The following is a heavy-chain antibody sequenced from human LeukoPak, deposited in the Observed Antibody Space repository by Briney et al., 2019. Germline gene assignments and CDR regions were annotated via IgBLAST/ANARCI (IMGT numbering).Heavy chain of an antibody. D-gene: IGHD5-18*01. V-gene: IGHV1-8*02. Sequence: GASVKVSCKASGYTFTSYGISWVRQAPGQGLEWMGWMNPNSGNTGYAQKFQGRVTMTRNTSISTAYMELSSLRSEDTAVYYCARGLDTAMVDDYWGQGTLVTVSS. CDR2: MNPNSGNT. CDR1: GYTFTSYG. J-gene: IGHJ4*02. CDR3: ARGLDTAMVDDY.